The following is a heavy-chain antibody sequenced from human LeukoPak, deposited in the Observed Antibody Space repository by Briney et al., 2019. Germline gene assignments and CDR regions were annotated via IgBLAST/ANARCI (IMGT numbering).Heavy chain of an antibody. Sequence: GESLKISCKGSGYSFTSYWIGWVRQMPGKGLERMGIIYPGDSDTRYSPSFQGQVTISADKSISTAYLQWSSLKASDTAMYYCARHSHSSSWYNWFDPWGQGTLVTVSS. CDR2: IYPGDSDT. CDR1: GYSFTSYW. CDR3: ARHSHSSSWYNWFDP. J-gene: IGHJ5*02. V-gene: IGHV5-51*01. D-gene: IGHD6-13*01.